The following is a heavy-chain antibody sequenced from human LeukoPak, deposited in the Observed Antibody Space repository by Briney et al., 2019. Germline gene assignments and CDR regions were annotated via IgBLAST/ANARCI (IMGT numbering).Heavy chain of an antibody. V-gene: IGHV3-30*02. CDR1: GFTFSNYG. CDR2: IRYDGSNK. D-gene: IGHD2-2*01. Sequence: PGGSLRLSCAASGFTFSNYGMHWVRQAPGKGLEWVAFIRYDGSNKYYADSVKGRFTISRDNSKNTLYLQMNSLRAEDTAVYYCARGGVPAAAWALDAFDIWGQGTMVTVSS. CDR3: ARGGVPAAAWALDAFDI. J-gene: IGHJ3*02.